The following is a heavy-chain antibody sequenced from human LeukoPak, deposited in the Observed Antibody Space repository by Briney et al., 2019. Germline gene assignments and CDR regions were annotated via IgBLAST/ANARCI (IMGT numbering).Heavy chain of an antibody. V-gene: IGHV3-48*03. Sequence: TGGPLRLSCAASGFDFGAYEMNWVRQAPGKGLEWVAYFAGSDTTTYYADSVKGRFIISRDNARNSLYLQMNSLRAEDTALYYCTTLGYHLDSWGQGTLVTVSS. CDR3: TTLGYHLDS. CDR2: FAGSDTTT. D-gene: IGHD3-22*01. CDR1: GFDFGAYE. J-gene: IGHJ4*02.